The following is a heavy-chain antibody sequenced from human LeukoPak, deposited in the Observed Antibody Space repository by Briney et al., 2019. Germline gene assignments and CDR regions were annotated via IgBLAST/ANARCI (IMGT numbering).Heavy chain of an antibody. CDR1: GLPFSSYS. Sequence: GGSLRLSCAASGLPFSSYSMTWVRQAPGKGLEWVANIKPDGTTKFYVDSVKGRFTISRDNALNSLYLQMNSLRAEDTAIYYCARSIPYGTTWYGRSDYWGQGTLVTVSS. D-gene: IGHD6-13*01. CDR2: IKPDGTTK. CDR3: ARSIPYGTTWYGRSDY. J-gene: IGHJ4*02. V-gene: IGHV3-7*03.